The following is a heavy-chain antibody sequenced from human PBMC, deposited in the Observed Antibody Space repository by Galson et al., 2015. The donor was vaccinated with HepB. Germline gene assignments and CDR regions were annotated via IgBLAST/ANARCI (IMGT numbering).Heavy chain of an antibody. CDR2: IIPILGIP. V-gene: IGHV1-69*04. CDR3: ARDAGGRGFDP. CDR1: GGTFSSYI. D-gene: IGHD3-10*01. J-gene: IGHJ5*02. Sequence: SVKVSCKASGGTFSSYIITWVRQAPGQGLGWMGRIIPILGIPNYAQKFQGRVAITADKSTRTAYMELSSLRSEDTAVYYCARDAGGRGFDPWGQGTLVTVSS.